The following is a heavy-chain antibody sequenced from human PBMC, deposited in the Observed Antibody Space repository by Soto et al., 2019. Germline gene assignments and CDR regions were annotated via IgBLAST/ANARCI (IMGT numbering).Heavy chain of an antibody. CDR3: ARDVLSNYALDY. CDR2: INHSGST. J-gene: IGHJ4*02. D-gene: IGHD4-4*01. V-gene: IGHV4-34*01. Sequence: QVQLQQWGAGLLKPSETLSLTCAVYGGSFSGYYWSWIRQPPGKGLEWIGEINHSGSTNYTPSLKSRVTISVDTSKNQFSLKLSSVTAADTAVYYCARDVLSNYALDYWGQGTLVTVSS. CDR1: GGSFSGYY.